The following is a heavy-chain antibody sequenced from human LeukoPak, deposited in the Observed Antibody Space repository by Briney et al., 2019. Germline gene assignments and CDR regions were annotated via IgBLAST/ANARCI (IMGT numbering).Heavy chain of an antibody. D-gene: IGHD3-3*01. J-gene: IGHJ4*02. CDR2: INPNSGGT. CDR3: ARGQVGGFLEWLLPVDSPPNNRPSHFVY. CDR1: GYSFIGHY. Sequence: ASVKVSCKASGYSFIGHYMHWIRQAPGQGLEWMGRINPNSGGTNYAEKFQGRVTMTRDTSINTAYMELSRLRSDDTAVYYCARGQVGGFLEWLLPVDSPPNNRPSHFVYWGQGTLVTVSS. V-gene: IGHV1-2*06.